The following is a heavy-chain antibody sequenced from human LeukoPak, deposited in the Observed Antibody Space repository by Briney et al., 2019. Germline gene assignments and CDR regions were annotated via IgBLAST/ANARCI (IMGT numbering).Heavy chain of an antibody. Sequence: GGSLRLSCAASGFTFSSYAMTWVRQAPGKGLEWVSSISVSGGGTYYADSVKGRFTISRDNSKNTLYLQMNSLRAEDTAVYHCAKDVYITVAVMDAFDIWGQGTMVTVSS. V-gene: IGHV3-23*01. CDR2: ISVSGGGT. D-gene: IGHD6-13*01. CDR3: AKDVYITVAVMDAFDI. J-gene: IGHJ3*02. CDR1: GFTFSSYA.